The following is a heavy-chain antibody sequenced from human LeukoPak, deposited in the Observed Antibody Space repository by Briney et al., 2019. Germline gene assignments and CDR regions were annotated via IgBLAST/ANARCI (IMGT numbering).Heavy chain of an antibody. J-gene: IGHJ3*02. V-gene: IGHV3-30*18. Sequence: GGSLRLSCGASGFIFSSYAMHWVRQAPGKGLEWVAVISYDGSNKYYADSVKGRFTISRDNSKNTLYLQMNSLRAEDTAVYYCAKVRYSYGFNDAFDIWGQGTMVTVSS. CDR3: AKVRYSYGFNDAFDI. CDR2: ISYDGSNK. D-gene: IGHD5-18*01. CDR1: GFIFSSYA.